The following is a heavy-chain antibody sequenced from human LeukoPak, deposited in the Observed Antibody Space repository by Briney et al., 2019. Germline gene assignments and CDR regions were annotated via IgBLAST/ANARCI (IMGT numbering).Heavy chain of an antibody. D-gene: IGHD5-18*01. J-gene: IGHJ4*02. V-gene: IGHV1-2*02. CDR1: GYTFNDYY. CDR2: INPNSGGT. Sequence: ASVKVSCKTSGYTFNDYYIHWVRQAPGQGLEWMGWINPNSGGTNYAQKFQGRVTMTRDTSISTAYMELSRLRSDDTAVYYCARALGYGPPFDYWGQGTLVTVSS. CDR3: ARALGYGPPFDY.